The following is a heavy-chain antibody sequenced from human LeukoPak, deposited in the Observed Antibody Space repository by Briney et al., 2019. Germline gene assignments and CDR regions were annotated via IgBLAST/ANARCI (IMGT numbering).Heavy chain of an antibody. J-gene: IGHJ4*02. Sequence: GGSLRLSRAASGFTVSSNYMSWVRQAPGKGLEWVSVIYSGGSTYYADSVKGRFTISRDNSKNTLYLQMNSLRAEDTAVYYCNSGYEYGDYWGQGTLVTVSS. CDR1: GFTVSSNY. CDR2: IYSGGST. CDR3: NSGYEYGDY. D-gene: IGHD5-12*01. V-gene: IGHV3-53*01.